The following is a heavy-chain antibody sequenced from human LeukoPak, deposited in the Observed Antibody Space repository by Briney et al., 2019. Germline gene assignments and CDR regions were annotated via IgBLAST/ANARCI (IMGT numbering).Heavy chain of an antibody. CDR2: IYHSGST. D-gene: IGHD2-2*02. V-gene: IGHV4-4*02. CDR3: ARRPYCSSTSCYNRYFDY. CDR1: GGSIKSNNW. Sequence: SETLSLTCAVSGGSIKSNNWWSWVRQPPGKGLEWIGEIYHSGSTNYNPSLESRVTVSVDKSKNQFSLDLSSVTAADTAVYYCARRPYCSSTSCYNRYFDYWGQGTLVTVSS. J-gene: IGHJ4*02.